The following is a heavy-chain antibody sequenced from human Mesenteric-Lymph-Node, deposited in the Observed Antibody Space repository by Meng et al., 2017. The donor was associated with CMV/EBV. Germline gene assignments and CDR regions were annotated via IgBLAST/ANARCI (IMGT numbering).Heavy chain of an antibody. V-gene: IGHV3-23*01. CDR1: GFTFSSYA. CDR3: ADEIGYSSSWYLN. CDR2: ISGSGGST. D-gene: IGHD6-13*01. Sequence: GGSLRLSCAASGFTFSSYAMSWVRQAPGQGLEWVSAISGSGGSTYYADSVKGRFTISRDNSKNTLYLQMNSLRAEDTAVYYCADEIGYSSSWYLNWGQGTLVTVSS. J-gene: IGHJ4*02.